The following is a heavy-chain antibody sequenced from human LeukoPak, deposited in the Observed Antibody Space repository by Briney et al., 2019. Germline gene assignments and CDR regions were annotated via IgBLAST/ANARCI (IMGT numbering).Heavy chain of an antibody. CDR3: AKDPGYSSGWPVFDY. Sequence: GGSLRLSCAASGFTFSSYAMSWARQAPGKGLEWVSAISGSGGSTYYADSVKGRFTISRDNSKNTLYLQMNSLRAEDTAVYYCAKDPGYSSGWPVFDYWGQGTLVTVSS. J-gene: IGHJ4*02. CDR1: GFTFSSYA. CDR2: ISGSGGST. V-gene: IGHV3-23*01. D-gene: IGHD6-19*01.